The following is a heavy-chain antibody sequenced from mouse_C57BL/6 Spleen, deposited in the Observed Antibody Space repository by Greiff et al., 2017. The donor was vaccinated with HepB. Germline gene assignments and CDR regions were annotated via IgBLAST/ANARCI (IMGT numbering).Heavy chain of an antibody. V-gene: IGHV3-6*01. D-gene: IGHD1-1*01. Sequence: EVQLQESGPGLVKPSQSLSLTCSVTGYSITSGYYWNWIRQFPGNKLEWMGYISYDGSNNYNPSLKNRISITRDTTKNQYYLKLNSVTTEDTATYYGASYYYGSSYVAWFAYWGQGTLVTVSA. J-gene: IGHJ3*01. CDR3: ASYYYGSSYVAWFAY. CDR2: ISYDGSN. CDR1: GYSITSGYY.